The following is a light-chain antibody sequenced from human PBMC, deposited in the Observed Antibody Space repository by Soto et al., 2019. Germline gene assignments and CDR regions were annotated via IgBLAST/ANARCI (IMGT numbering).Light chain of an antibody. CDR3: GTWDSRLSANWV. CDR2: DNN. J-gene: IGLJ3*02. CDR1: SSNIGNNY. Sequence: QSVLTQPPSVSAAPGQKVTISCSGSSSNIGNNYVSWYQQLPGTAPKLLIYDNNKRPSGIPDRFSGYKSGTSATLGITGLQTGDEADYYCGTWDSRLSANWVFGGGTKLTVL. V-gene: IGLV1-51*01.